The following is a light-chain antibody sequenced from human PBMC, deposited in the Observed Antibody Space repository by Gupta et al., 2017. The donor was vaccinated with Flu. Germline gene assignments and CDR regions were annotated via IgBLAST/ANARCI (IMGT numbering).Light chain of an antibody. CDR3: QTWGAGTHYV. Sequence: KLTCTLSSGHSTYDIAWHQQQPGKGPRDWMILSSDGSHTKGDGIPDRFSGSSSGPVRYLTISSLRAEDEAVYYCQTWGAGTHYVFGAGTKVTVL. J-gene: IGLJ1*01. CDR1: SGHSTYD. V-gene: IGLV4-69*01. CDR2: LSSDGSH.